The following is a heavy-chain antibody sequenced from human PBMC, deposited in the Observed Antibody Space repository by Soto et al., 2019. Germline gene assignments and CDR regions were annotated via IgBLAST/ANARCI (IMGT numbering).Heavy chain of an antibody. V-gene: IGHV1-18*04. D-gene: IGHD3-22*01. CDR2: ISPYNGNT. J-gene: IGHJ4*02. CDR1: SYTFMTHG. CDR3: AKDQDYAYHSDSSGHGWDY. Sequence: GASVKVSCKASSYTFMTHGISWVRQAPGQGLEWMGWISPYNGNTKYAQKFQGRVTMTTDTSTSTAYMEVRSLRSDDTAVYYCAKDQDYAYHSDSSGHGWDYWGQGTQVTVSS.